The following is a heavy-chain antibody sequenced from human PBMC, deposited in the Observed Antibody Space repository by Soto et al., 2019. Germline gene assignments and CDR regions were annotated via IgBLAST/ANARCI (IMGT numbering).Heavy chain of an antibody. V-gene: IGHV4-34*01. CDR3: APYGSGIYYISRDQY. Sequence: QVQLQQWGAGLLKPSETLSLTCAVYGGSFSGYCWSWIRQSPGKGLEWIGEIDHNGHTNYNPSLKSRVTISVDKSKNQFSLRLSSTTAADTATYYCAPYGSGIYYISRDQYWGQGTLFTVSS. J-gene: IGHJ4*02. D-gene: IGHD3-10*01. CDR2: IDHNGHT. CDR1: GGSFSGYC.